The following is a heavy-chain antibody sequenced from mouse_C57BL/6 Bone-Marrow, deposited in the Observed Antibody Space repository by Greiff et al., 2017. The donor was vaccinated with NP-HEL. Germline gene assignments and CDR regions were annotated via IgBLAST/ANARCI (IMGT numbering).Heavy chain of an antibody. J-gene: IGHJ1*03. CDR2: ISYSGST. V-gene: IGHV3-8*01. Sequence: EVQLQESGPGLAKPSQTLSLTCSVTGYSITSDYWNWIRKFPGNKLEYMGYISYSGSTYYNPSLKSRISITRDTSTNQYYLQLNSVTTEDTATYYCARSPITTVVYWYFDVWGTGTTVTVSS. CDR3: ARSPITTVVYWYFDV. CDR1: GYSITSDY. D-gene: IGHD1-1*01.